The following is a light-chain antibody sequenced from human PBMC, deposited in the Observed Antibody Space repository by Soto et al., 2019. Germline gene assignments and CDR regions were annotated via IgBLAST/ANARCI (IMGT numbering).Light chain of an antibody. CDR1: QSISSY. CDR3: QHADTLLRG. CDR2: AAS. J-gene: IGKJ1*01. Sequence: VTNNCLASQSISSYLNWYQHKPGKAPKLLIYAASSLQTGVPSRFSGSRSGTDFALSISSLQIHDFAIYYCQHADTLLRGFGQGTKVDIK. V-gene: IGKV1-39*01.